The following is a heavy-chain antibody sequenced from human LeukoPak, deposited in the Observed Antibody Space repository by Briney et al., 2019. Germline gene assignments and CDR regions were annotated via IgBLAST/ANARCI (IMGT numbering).Heavy chain of an antibody. V-gene: IGHV3-21*01. D-gene: IGHD6-6*01. CDR2: ISSSGSYI. J-gene: IGHJ4*02. CDR1: GFTFTRYS. CDR3: ARGTYRSSSPSIGMPYYLDY. Sequence: GGSLRLSCAASGFTFTRYSMNWVRQAPGKGLEWVSSISSSGSYIFYAQSVEGQFIISRDNAKNSHYLQMNSLRVDDTAVYFCARGTYRSSSPSIGMPYYLDYWGQGILVTVSS.